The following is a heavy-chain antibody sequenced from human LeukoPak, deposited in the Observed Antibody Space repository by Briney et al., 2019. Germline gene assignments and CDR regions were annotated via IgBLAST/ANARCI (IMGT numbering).Heavy chain of an antibody. CDR2: ISRGGDVT. CDR3: AARPGEVAVPYDY. D-gene: IGHD2-15*01. V-gene: IGHV3-23*01. CDR1: GFTFSTYA. Sequence: GGSLRLSCAASGFTFSTYAMTWVRQAPGKGLEWVSLISRGGDVTYYADSVKGRFTISRDSSKNTLYLQMHRLRAEDTAVYYCAARPGEVAVPYDYWGQGTLVTVSS. J-gene: IGHJ4*02.